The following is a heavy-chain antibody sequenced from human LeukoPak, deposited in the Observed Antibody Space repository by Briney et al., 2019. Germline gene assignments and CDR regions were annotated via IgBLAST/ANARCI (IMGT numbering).Heavy chain of an antibody. CDR2: IGSSGNYI. CDR3: ALQEMATRYFQH. D-gene: IGHD5-24*01. J-gene: IGHJ1*01. V-gene: IGHV3-21*01. Sequence: GGSLRLSCAASGFTFSSYSMNWVRQAPGKGLEWVSSIGSSGNYIYYADSVKGRFTISRDNAKNSPYLQMNSLRAEDTAVYYCALQEMATRYFQHWGQGTLVTVSS. CDR1: GFTFSSYS.